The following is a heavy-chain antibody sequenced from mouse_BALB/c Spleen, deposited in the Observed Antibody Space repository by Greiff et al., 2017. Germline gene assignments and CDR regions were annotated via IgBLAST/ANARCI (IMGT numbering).Heavy chain of an antibody. CDR3: ARGVHYYGSSYRWYFDV. Sequence: DVQLQESGPDLVKPSQSLSLTCTVTGYSITSGYSWHWIRQFPGNKLEWMGYIHYSGSTNYNPSLKSRISITRDTSKNQFFLQLNSVTTEDTATYYCARGVHYYGSSYRWYFDVWGAGTTVTVSS. J-gene: IGHJ1*01. V-gene: IGHV3-1*02. D-gene: IGHD1-1*01. CDR2: IHYSGST. CDR1: GYSITSGYS.